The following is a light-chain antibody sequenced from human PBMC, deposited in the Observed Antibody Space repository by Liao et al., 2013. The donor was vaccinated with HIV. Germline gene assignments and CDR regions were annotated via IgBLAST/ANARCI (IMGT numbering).Light chain of an antibody. Sequence: SYDLTQPPSVSVSPGQTATITCSADRLGDKFAAWYQQKPGQSPVVVIYQDAKRPSGIPERFSGSNSGNTATLTISGAQAMDEAHYYCQSWDSATVLFGGGTKLTVL. V-gene: IGLV3-1*01. J-gene: IGLJ2*01. CDR3: QSWDSATVL. CDR1: RLGDKF. CDR2: QDA.